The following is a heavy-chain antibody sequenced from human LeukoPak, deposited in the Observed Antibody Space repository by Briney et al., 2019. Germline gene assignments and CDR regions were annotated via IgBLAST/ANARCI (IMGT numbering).Heavy chain of an antibody. Sequence: SGPTLAKPTQTLTLTCTFSGFSLSTRGVGVGWIRQPPGNALEWLALIHWDDDKLYSPSLKSRLPITMDPSKNQVVLTMTNMDPVDTATYYCAHKKSMVRGAPYGFDPWGQGTLVTVSS. J-gene: IGHJ5*02. CDR1: GFSLSTRGVG. CDR2: IHWDDDK. CDR3: AHKKSMVRGAPYGFDP. D-gene: IGHD3-10*01. V-gene: IGHV2-5*02.